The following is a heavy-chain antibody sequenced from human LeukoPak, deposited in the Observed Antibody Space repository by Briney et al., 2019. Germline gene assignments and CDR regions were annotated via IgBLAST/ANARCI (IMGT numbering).Heavy chain of an antibody. D-gene: IGHD5-12*01. CDR3: AKDGGSSTNIYYMYV. CDR1: GFTFSSYA. V-gene: IGHV3-23*01. CDR2: ISGSGSST. J-gene: IGHJ6*03. Sequence: GGTLRLSCTASGFTFSSYAMTWVRQAPGKGLEWVSGISGSGSSTYYADSVEGRFTISRDNSRNTLYLQMSSLRAEDTAVYYCAKDGGSSTNIYYMYVWAKGTTVTVSS.